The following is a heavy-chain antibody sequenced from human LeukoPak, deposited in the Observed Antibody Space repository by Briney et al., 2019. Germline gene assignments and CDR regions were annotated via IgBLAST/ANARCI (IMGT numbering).Heavy chain of an antibody. Sequence: GGSLRLSCAASGFTFSSYGMHWVRQAPGKGLEWVAVIWYDGSNKYYADSVKGRFTISRDNSKNTLYLQMNSLRAEDTAVYYCAREEGGYCSGGSCPFDYWGQGTLVTVSS. CDR3: AREEGGYCSGGSCPFDY. V-gene: IGHV3-33*01. CDR1: GFTFSSYG. D-gene: IGHD2-15*01. J-gene: IGHJ4*02. CDR2: IWYDGSNK.